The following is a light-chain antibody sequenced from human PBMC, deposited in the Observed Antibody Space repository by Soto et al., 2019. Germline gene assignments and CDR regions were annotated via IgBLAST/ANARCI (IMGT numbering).Light chain of an antibody. Sequence: QSALTQSPSASGSPGQSVTISCTGTSSDIGGYNSVSWYQQHPGKAPKVMIYDVTKRPSGVPDRFSGSKSGNTASLTVSALQAEDEADYYCSSYTDRKHLVFATGTKLTVL. J-gene: IGLJ1*01. V-gene: IGLV2-8*01. CDR3: SSYTDRKHLV. CDR1: SSDIGGYNS. CDR2: DVT.